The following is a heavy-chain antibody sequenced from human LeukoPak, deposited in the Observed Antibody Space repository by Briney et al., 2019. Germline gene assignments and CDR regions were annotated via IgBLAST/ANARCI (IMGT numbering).Heavy chain of an antibody. D-gene: IGHD3-10*01. J-gene: IGHJ4*02. CDR3: ARDALGSYDY. V-gene: IGHV3-11*01. Sequence: PGGSLRLSCAAYGFAFSDFYMFWIRQAPGKGLEWISYISNSGSTLYYADSVKGRFTISRDNDKNLLYLQINSLRADDTAVYYCARDALGSYDYWGQGTLVTVSS. CDR2: ISNSGSTL. CDR1: GFAFSDFY.